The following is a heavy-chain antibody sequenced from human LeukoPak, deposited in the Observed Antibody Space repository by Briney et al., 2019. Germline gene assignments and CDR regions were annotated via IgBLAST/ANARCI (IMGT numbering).Heavy chain of an antibody. D-gene: IGHD3-3*01. CDR3: AKDQRFFNV. Sequence: GGSLRLSCTASGFAFSNYAMTWVRQAPGEGLEWVSVISTNGVTTYYAESVKGRFTISRDNSQNMLFLQMNSLRAEDTAVYYCAKDQRFFNVWGKGTTVTVSS. V-gene: IGHV3-23*01. J-gene: IGHJ6*04. CDR1: GFAFSNYA. CDR2: ISTNGVTT.